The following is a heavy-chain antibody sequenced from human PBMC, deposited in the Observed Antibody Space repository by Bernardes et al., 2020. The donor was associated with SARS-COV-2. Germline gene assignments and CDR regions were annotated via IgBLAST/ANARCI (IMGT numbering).Heavy chain of an antibody. Sequence: SGPTQVKPTQTLTLTCTFSGFSLSTSAVGVGWIRQSPGKALEWLALIYWDDDKRYSPSLKSRLTIIKDTSKNQVVLTMTNMDPVDTATYYCARLDYGDYSFDYWGQGTLVTVSS. J-gene: IGHJ4*02. D-gene: IGHD4-17*01. CDR2: IYWDDDK. V-gene: IGHV2-5*02. CDR1: GFSLSTSAVG. CDR3: ARLDYGDYSFDY.